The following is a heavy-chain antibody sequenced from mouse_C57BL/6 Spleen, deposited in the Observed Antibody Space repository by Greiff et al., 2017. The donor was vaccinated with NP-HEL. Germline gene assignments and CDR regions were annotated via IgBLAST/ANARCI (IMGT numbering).Heavy chain of an antibody. CDR2: ISDGGSYT. J-gene: IGHJ2*01. CDR1: GFTFSSYA. V-gene: IGHV5-4*03. D-gene: IGHD1-1*01. Sequence: EVKLVESGGGLVKPGGSLKLSCAASGFTFSSYAMSWVRQTPDKRLEWVATISDGGSYTYYPDNVKGRFTISRDNAKNNLYLQMSHLKSEDTAMYYCARYYGSSPYYFDYWGQGTTLTVSS. CDR3: ARYYGSSPYYFDY.